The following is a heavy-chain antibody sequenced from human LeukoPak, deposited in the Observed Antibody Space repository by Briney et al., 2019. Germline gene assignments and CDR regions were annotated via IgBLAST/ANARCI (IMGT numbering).Heavy chain of an antibody. V-gene: IGHV3-21*01. Sequence: GGSLRLSCAASGFTFSTYHMNWVRQAPGKGLEWLSSMSSSSTKIYYADSVKGRVTISRDNAKNSLYLQMNSLRAEDTGVYYCGRQAAPDYWGQGTLVTVSS. J-gene: IGHJ4*02. CDR3: GRQAAPDY. CDR1: GFTFSTYH. CDR2: MSSSSTKI. D-gene: IGHD2-15*01.